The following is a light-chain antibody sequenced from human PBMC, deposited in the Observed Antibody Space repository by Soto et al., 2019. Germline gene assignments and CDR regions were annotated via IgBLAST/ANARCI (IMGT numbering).Light chain of an antibody. V-gene: IGKV1D-13*01. CDR3: HHFSNYQWP. J-gene: IGKJ1*01. CDR1: QGISSA. CDR2: DAS. Sequence: AIQLTQSPSSLSASVGDRVTITCRASQGISSALAWYQQKPGEAPKLLIYDASTLEIGVPPRFSGSGSGTDFTLTVSSLQPEDFATYHCHHFSNYQWPFGQGTKVEVK.